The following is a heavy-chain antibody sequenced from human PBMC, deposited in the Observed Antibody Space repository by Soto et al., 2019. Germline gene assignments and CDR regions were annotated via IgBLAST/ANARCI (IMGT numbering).Heavy chain of an antibody. Sequence: PSETLSLTCAVYGGSFSGYYWSWIRQPPGKGLEWIGEINHSGSTNYNPSLKSRVTISVDTSKNQFSLKLSSVTAADTAVYYCARKAVANGMDVWGQGTTVNVSS. CDR3: ARKAVANGMDV. V-gene: IGHV4-34*01. CDR1: GGSFSGYY. CDR2: INHSGST. D-gene: IGHD6-19*01. J-gene: IGHJ6*02.